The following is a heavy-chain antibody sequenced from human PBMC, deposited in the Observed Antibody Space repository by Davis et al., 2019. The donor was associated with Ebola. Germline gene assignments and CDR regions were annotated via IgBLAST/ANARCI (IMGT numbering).Heavy chain of an antibody. CDR3: VREEVTYEFDN. D-gene: IGHD2-21*02. Sequence: PGGSLRLSCAASGFTFSSYSMNWVRQAPGKGLEWVSSISSGSDYIFYADSVKGRFTISRDDAKNSLSLQMNSLRAEDTAVYYCVREEVTYEFDNWGQGALVTVSS. CDR1: GFTFSSYS. CDR2: ISSGSDYI. V-gene: IGHV3-21*01. J-gene: IGHJ4*02.